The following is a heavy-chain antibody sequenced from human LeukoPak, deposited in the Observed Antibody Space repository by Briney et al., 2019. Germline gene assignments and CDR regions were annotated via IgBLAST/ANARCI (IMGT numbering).Heavy chain of an antibody. J-gene: IGHJ4*02. V-gene: IGHV3-23*01. CDR1: GFTISSYA. CDR2: LSGSGDNT. CDR3: AKGSYYDSSGSFYFDY. Sequence: GGSVRISCAASGFTISSYAMRWVRQGPGKGLEWVSGLSGSGDNTYYADSVKGRFTISRDNSKNTLYVQVNSLGTEDTAAYYCAKGSYYDSSGSFYFDYWGQGTLVTVSS. D-gene: IGHD3-22*01.